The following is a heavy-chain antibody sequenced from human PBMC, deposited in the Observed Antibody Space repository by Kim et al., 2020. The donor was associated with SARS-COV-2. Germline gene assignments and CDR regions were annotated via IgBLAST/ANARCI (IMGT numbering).Heavy chain of an antibody. V-gene: IGHV4-39*07. CDR3: ARDGYSYGYSDWFDP. Sequence: PSLKSRVTISVDTSKNQFSLKLGSVTAADTAVYYCARDGYSYGYSDWFDPWGQGTLVTVSS. D-gene: IGHD5-18*01. J-gene: IGHJ5*02.